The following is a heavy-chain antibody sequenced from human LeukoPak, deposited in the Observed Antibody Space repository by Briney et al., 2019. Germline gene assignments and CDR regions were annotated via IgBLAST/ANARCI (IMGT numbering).Heavy chain of an antibody. V-gene: IGHV4-61*02. J-gene: IGHJ1*01. CDR2: IYTSGST. Sequence: PSETLSLTCTVSGGSISSGSYYWSWIRQPAGKGLEWIGRIYTSGSTNYNPSLKSRVTISVDTSKNQLSLKLSSVTAADTAVYYCARESKIAGSQHWGQGTLVTVSS. D-gene: IGHD3-22*01. CDR1: GGSISSGSYY. CDR3: ARESKIAGSQH.